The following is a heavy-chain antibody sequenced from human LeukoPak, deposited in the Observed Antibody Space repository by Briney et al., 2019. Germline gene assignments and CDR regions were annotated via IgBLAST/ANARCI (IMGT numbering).Heavy chain of an antibody. V-gene: IGHV1-2*02. J-gene: IGHJ4*02. CDR1: GYTFTGYD. Sequence: ASVKVSCKASGYTFTGYDMHWVRQAPGQGLEWMGWINPNSGGTNYAQKFQGRVTMTRDTSISTAYMELSRLRSDDTAVYYCARADFSMVRGDSFGYWGQGTLVTVSS. CDR3: ARADFSMVRGDSFGY. D-gene: IGHD3-10*01. CDR2: INPNSGGT.